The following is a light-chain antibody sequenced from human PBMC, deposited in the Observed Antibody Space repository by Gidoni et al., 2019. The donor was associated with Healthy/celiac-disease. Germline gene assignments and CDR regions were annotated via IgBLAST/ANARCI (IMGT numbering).Light chain of an antibody. V-gene: IGKV1-39*01. J-gene: IGKJ5*01. CDR3: RQRYSTPIT. CDR2: AAS. Sequence: DIHMTPSPSSLSASGGDRVPITCRASHRISSYLNWYQQKPGKAPKRLIYAASSLQSGVPTRFSGSGSGTDCTITISSLQPEDFATYYCRQRYSTPITFGQGTRLEIK. CDR1: HRISSY.